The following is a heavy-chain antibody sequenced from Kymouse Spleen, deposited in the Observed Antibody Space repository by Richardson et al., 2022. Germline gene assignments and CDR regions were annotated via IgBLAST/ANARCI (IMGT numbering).Heavy chain of an antibody. J-gene: IGHJ6*02. CDR3: AKDIAARPYYYYGMDV. D-gene: IGHD6-6*01. V-gene: IGHV3-9*01. Sequence: EVQLVESGGGLVQPGRSLRLSCAASGFTFDDYAMHWVRQAPGKGLEWVSGISWNSGSIGYADSVKGRFTISRDNAKNSLYLQMNSLRAEDTALYYCAKDIAARPYYYYGMDVWGQGTTVTVSS. CDR1: GFTFDDYA. CDR2: ISWNSGSI.